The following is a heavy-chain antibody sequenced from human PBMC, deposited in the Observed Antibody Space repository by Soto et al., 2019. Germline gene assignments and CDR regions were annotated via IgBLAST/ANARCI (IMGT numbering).Heavy chain of an antibody. V-gene: IGHV4-34*01. CDR1: GGSFSGYY. J-gene: IGHJ4*02. CDR3: ERYNYGEYLSY. Sequence: ETLSLTCAVYGGSFSGYYWSWIRQPPGKGLEWIGEINHSGSTNYNPSLKSRVTISVDTSKNQFSLKLSSVTAADTAVYYCERYNYGEYLSYWGQGTLVTVSS. CDR2: INHSGST. D-gene: IGHD4-17*01.